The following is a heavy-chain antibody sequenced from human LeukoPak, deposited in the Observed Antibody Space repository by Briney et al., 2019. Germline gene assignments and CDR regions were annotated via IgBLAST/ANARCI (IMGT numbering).Heavy chain of an antibody. V-gene: IGHV3-30*02. CDR1: GFTFSSYG. D-gene: IGHD3-22*01. CDR3: ARVLHKRNYDSSDYYGY. Sequence: GGSLRLSCAASGFTFSSYGMHWVRQAPGKGLEWVAFIRYDGNNKYYADSVKGRFTISRDNSKNTLYLQMNSLRAEDTAVYYCARVLHKRNYDSSDYYGYWGQGTLVTVSS. J-gene: IGHJ4*02. CDR2: IRYDGNNK.